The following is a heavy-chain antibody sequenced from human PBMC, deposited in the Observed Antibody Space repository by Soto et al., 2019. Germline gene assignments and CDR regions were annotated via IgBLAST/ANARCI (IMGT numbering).Heavy chain of an antibody. D-gene: IGHD3-10*01. J-gene: IGHJ4*02. CDR2: IYYSGST. Sequence: SETLSLTCTVSGGSISSYYWSWIRQPPGKGLEWIGYIYYSGSTNYNPSLKSRVTISVDTSKNQFSLKLSSVTAADTAVYYCARGNTMIRGVFPHPDCWGPGTLVTVSS. V-gene: IGHV4-59*01. CDR3: ARGNTMIRGVFPHPDC. CDR1: GGSISSYY.